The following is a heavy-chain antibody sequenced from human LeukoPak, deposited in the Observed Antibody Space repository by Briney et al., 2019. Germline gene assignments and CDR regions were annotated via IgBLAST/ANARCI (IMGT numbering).Heavy chain of an antibody. CDR2: IYYSGST. CDR1: GGSISSYY. Sequence: SETLSLTCTVSGGSISSYYWSWIRQPPGKGLEWIGYIYYSGSTNYNPPLKSRVTISVDSSKTQFSLKLSSVTAADTAVYYCARSFSGLSDYWGQGTLVTVSS. CDR3: ARSFSGLSDY. V-gene: IGHV4-59*12. D-gene: IGHD3-10*01. J-gene: IGHJ4*02.